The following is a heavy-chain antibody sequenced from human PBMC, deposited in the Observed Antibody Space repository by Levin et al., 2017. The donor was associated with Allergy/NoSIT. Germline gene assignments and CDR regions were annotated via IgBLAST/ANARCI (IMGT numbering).Heavy chain of an antibody. CDR1: GYTFFSYW. D-gene: IGHD3-10*01. V-gene: IGHV5-51*01. J-gene: IGHJ6*02. CDR3: PKIDSHFGYGMDV. Sequence: GESLKISCKGSGYTFFSYWIAWVRQMPGKGLEWMGSIYPPDSDTTYSPSFQGQVTISVDNSFNTAYLHWSSLRPSDTAMYYCPKIDSHFGYGMDVWGQGTAGTVSS. CDR2: IYPPDSDT.